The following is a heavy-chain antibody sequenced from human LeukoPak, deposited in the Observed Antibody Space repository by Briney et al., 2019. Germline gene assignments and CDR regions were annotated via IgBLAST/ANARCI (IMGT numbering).Heavy chain of an antibody. CDR1: GFSFNRYT. CDR2: VSSTGEYT. V-gene: IGHV3-21*04. J-gene: IGHJ3*01. Sequence: NRGGSLGLSCAASGFSFNRYTMNWVRQAPGRGPEWVASVSSTGEYTYYGDSVKGRFTISRDNTENSLSLQMNSLRAEDTALYYCASPYSTSWNDAFDAWGRGTMVTVSS. CDR3: ASPYSTSWNDAFDA. D-gene: IGHD6-13*01.